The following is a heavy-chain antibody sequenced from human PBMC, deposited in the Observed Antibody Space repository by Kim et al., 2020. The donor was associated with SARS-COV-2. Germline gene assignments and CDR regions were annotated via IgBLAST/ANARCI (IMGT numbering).Heavy chain of an antibody. D-gene: IGHD1-1*01. V-gene: IGHV3-73*01. Sequence: GGSLRLSCAASGFTFSGSTMHWVRQASGKGLEWVGRIRIKAGNYATAYGASVKGRFTISRDDSKNTAYLHMNGLKTEDTALYYCSRVETGSLMDGWGQGTTVTVSS. J-gene: IGHJ6*02. CDR3: SRVETGSLMDG. CDR2: IRIKAGNYAT. CDR1: GFTFSGST.